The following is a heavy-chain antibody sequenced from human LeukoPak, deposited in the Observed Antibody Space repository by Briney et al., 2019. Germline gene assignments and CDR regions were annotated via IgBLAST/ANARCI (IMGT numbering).Heavy chain of an antibody. V-gene: IGHV1-69*04. D-gene: IGHD6-13*01. CDR2: IIPILGIA. CDR3: ARSPLAAAGTDRFDP. CDR1: GYTFTSYG. J-gene: IGHJ5*02. Sequence: ASVKVSCKASGYTFTSYGISWVRQAPGQGLEWMGRIIPILGIANYAQKFQGRVTITADKSTSTAYMELSSLRSEDTAVYYCARSPLAAAGTDRFDPWGQGTLVTVSS.